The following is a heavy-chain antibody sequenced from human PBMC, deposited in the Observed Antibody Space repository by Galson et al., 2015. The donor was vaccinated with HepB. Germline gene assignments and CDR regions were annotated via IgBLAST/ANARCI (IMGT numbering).Heavy chain of an antibody. J-gene: IGHJ5*02. CDR2: IYYSGST. D-gene: IGHD2-15*01. V-gene: IGHV4-39*01. CDR3: ARPGCSGGSCYSP. Sequence: ETLSLTCTVSGGSISSSSYYWGWIRQPPGKGLEWIGSIYYSGSTYYYPYLKSRVTISVDTSKNQFSLKLSSVTAADTAVYYCARPGCSGGSCYSPWGQGTLVTVSS. CDR1: GGSISSSSYY.